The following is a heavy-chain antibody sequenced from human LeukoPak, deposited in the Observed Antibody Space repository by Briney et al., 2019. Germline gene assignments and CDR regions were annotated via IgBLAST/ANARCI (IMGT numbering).Heavy chain of an antibody. CDR1: GITFSSYA. V-gene: IGHV3-23*01. D-gene: IGHD3-22*01. CDR2: ISGSGGSR. Sequence: PGGSLRFSCAASGITFSSYAISWVRQAPGKGLEWVSAISGSGGSRYYADSVKGRFTISRDNSKNTLYLQMSSLRAEDTAIYYCAKDLEAMIRYYFDHWGQGTLVTVSS. CDR3: AKDLEAMIRYYFDH. J-gene: IGHJ4*02.